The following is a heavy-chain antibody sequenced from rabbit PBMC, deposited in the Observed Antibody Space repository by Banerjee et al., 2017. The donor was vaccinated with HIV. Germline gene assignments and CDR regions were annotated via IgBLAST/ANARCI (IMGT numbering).Heavy chain of an antibody. V-gene: IGHV1S47*01. J-gene: IGHJ4*01. CDR3: ARAAGYVGCGHAYFGL. CDR1: GFDFSSNV. D-gene: IGHD6-1*01. Sequence: QEQLVESGGGLVQPGGSLTLSCKASGFDFSSNVMCWVRQAPGKGLELIACIINGSGGTWYASWVNGRFTISRSTSQNTVDLKMTSLTAADTATYFCARAAGYVGCGHAYFGLWGPGTLVTVS. CDR2: IINGSGGT.